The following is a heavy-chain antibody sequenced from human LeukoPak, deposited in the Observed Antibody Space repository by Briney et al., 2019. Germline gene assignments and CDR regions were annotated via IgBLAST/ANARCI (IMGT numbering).Heavy chain of an antibody. J-gene: IGHJ4*02. CDR3: AIGYGDYSY. CDR2: ISGSGGST. V-gene: IGHV3-23*01. D-gene: IGHD4-17*01. Sequence: QSGGSLRLSCAASGFTFSSYGMSWVRQAPGKGLEWVSAISGSGGSTYYADSVKGRFTISRDNSKNTLYLQMNSLRAEDTAVYYCAIGYGDYSYWGQGTLVTVSS. CDR1: GFTFSSYG.